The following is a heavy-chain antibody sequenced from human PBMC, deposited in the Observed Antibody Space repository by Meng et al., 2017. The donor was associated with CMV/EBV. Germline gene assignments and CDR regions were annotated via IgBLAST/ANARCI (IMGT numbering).Heavy chain of an antibody. Sequence: GSFSGYCWRWIRQPPGKGLEWIGEINHSGSTNYNPSLKSRVTISVDTSKNQFSLKLSSVTAADTAVYYCASLNYCSSTSCSRRFDYWGQGTLVTVSS. J-gene: IGHJ4*02. CDR3: ASLNYCSSTSCSRRFDY. CDR2: INHSGST. D-gene: IGHD2-2*01. V-gene: IGHV4-34*01. CDR1: GSFSGYC.